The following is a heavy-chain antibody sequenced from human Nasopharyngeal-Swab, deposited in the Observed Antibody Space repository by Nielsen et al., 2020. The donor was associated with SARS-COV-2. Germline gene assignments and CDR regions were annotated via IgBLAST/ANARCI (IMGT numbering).Heavy chain of an antibody. J-gene: IGHJ6*02. Sequence: GESLKISCAASGFTFSSYVMSWVRQAPGKGLEWVSGLTSDGASTDYADSVKGRFTISRDTSKNTVYMQMNSLRAEDTAVYYCARGDYGMDVWGQGTTVTVSS. CDR2: LTSDGAST. CDR3: ARGDYGMDV. CDR1: GFTFSSYV. V-gene: IGHV3-23*01.